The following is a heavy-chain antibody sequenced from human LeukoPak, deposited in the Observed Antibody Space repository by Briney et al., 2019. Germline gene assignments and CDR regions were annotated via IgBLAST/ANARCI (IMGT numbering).Heavy chain of an antibody. V-gene: IGHV3-30*02. D-gene: IGHD2-21*01. CDR1: GFTFSSYG. Sequence: PGGSLRLSCAASGFTFSSYGMHWVRQAPGKGLEWVAFIRYDGSNKYYADSVQGRFTISRDNSKNTLYLQMNSLRPEDTAVYYCAPRVVVIAAPFDYRGQGTLVTVSS. CDR3: APRVVVIAAPFDY. CDR2: IRYDGSNK. J-gene: IGHJ4*02.